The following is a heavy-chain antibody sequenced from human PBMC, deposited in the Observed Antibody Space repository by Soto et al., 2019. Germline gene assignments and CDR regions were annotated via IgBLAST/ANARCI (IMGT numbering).Heavy chain of an antibody. CDR3: ARTPRGYYYDSSGVYYFDY. D-gene: IGHD3-22*01. Sequence: ASVKVSCKASGYTFTSYGISWVRQAPGQGLEWMGWISAYNGNTNYAQKLQGRVTMTTDTSTSTAYMELRSLRSDDTAVYYCARTPRGYYYDSSGVYYFDYRGQGTLVTVSS. CDR2: ISAYNGNT. V-gene: IGHV1-18*04. J-gene: IGHJ4*02. CDR1: GYTFTSYG.